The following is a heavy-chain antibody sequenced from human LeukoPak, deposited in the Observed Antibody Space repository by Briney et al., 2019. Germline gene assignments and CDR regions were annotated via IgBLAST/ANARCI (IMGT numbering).Heavy chain of an antibody. D-gene: IGHD4-23*01. CDR1: GFTFSSDA. V-gene: IGHV3-23*01. Sequence: GGSLRLSCAASGFTFSSDAMSWVRQAPGKGLEWVSAISGSGGSTYYADSVKGRFTISRDNSKNTLYLQMNSLRAEDTAVYYCARDRRWRAVVPTYYFDYWGQGTLVTVSS. CDR3: ARDRRWRAVVPTYYFDY. J-gene: IGHJ4*02. CDR2: ISGSGGST.